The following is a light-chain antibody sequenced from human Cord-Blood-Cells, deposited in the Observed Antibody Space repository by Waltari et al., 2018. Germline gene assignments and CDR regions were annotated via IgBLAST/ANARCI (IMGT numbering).Light chain of an antibody. Sequence: QSALTQPASVSGSPGQSITISCTGTSSDVGGYNYVSWYQQHPGKAPQLMIYEVSNPPSGFSNRYSGSNSGNTASLTISGLQAEDEADYYCSSYTSSSTYVFGTGTKVTVL. V-gene: IGLV2-14*01. CDR3: SSYTSSSTYV. CDR2: EVS. CDR1: SSDVGGYNY. J-gene: IGLJ1*01.